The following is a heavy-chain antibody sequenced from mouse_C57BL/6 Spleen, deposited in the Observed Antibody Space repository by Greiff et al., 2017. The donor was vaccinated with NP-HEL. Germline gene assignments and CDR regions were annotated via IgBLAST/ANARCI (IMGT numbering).Heavy chain of an antibody. J-gene: IGHJ4*01. CDR2: INPNNGGT. CDR3: ARDYYGSSYSAMDY. D-gene: IGHD1-1*01. Sequence: EVQLQQSGPELVKPGASVKMSCKASGYTFTDYNMHWVKQSHGKSLEWIGYINPNNGGTSYNQKFKGKATLTVNKSSSTAYMELRSLTSEDSAVYYCARDYYGSSYSAMDYWGQGTSVTVSS. CDR1: GYTFTDYN. V-gene: IGHV1-22*01.